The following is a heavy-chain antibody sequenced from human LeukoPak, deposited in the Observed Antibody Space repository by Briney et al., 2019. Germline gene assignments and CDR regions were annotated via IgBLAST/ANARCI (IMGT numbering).Heavy chain of an antibody. CDR3: ATNFGYYGSGSYQGTGDY. J-gene: IGHJ4*02. Sequence: ASVKVSCKVSGYTLTELSMHWVRQAPGKGLEWMGGFDPEDGETIYAQKFQGRVTMTEDTSTDTAYMELSSLRSEDTAVYYCATNFGYYGSGSYQGTGDYWGQGTLVTVSS. V-gene: IGHV1-24*01. D-gene: IGHD3-10*01. CDR2: FDPEDGET. CDR1: GYTLTELS.